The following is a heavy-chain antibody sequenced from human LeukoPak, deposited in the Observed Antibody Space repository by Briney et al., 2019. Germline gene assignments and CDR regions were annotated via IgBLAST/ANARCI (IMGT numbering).Heavy chain of an antibody. Sequence: GGSLRLSCAASGFTFSSYAMSWVRQAPGKGLEWVSAISGSGGSTYYADPVKGRFTISRDNSKNTLYLQMNSLRAEDTAVYYCATRSNVITMVRGVMDYFDYWGQGTLVTVSS. J-gene: IGHJ4*02. V-gene: IGHV3-23*01. CDR3: ATRSNVITMVRGVMDYFDY. CDR1: GFTFSSYA. D-gene: IGHD3-10*01. CDR2: ISGSGGST.